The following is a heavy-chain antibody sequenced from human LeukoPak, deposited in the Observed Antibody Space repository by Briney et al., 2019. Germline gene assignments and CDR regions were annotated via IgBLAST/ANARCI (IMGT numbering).Heavy chain of an antibody. D-gene: IGHD3-22*01. V-gene: IGHV1-69*04. CDR2: IIPILGIA. CDR3: ARAPYYYDSSGPTGNAFDI. Sequence: SVKVSCKASGGTFSSYAISWVRQAPGQGLEWMGRIIPILGIANYAQKFQGRVTITADKSTSTAYMELSSLRSEDTAVYYCARAPYYYDSSGPTGNAFDIWGQGTMVTVPS. J-gene: IGHJ3*02. CDR1: GGTFSSYA.